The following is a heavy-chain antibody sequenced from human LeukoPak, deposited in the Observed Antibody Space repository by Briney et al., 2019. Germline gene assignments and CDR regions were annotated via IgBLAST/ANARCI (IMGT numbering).Heavy chain of an antibody. CDR2: IKSDGSST. Sequence: AGSLRLSCTASGFSFSSYWLHWVRQAPGQGLVWVSHIKSDGSSTSYADSVKGRFTISRDNATNTLYLQMNSPRAEDAAVYYCATVGGVRGGAFDMWGQGTVVTVSS. V-gene: IGHV3-74*01. J-gene: IGHJ3*02. CDR1: GFSFSSYW. CDR3: ATVGGVRGGAFDM. D-gene: IGHD2-8*01.